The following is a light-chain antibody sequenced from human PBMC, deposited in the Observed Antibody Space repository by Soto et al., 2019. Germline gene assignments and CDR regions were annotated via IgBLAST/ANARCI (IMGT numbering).Light chain of an antibody. Sequence: QSVLTQPPSVSAAPGQKVTISCSGSSSNIGNNYVSWYQQLPGTVPKLLIYDNNKRPSGIPDRFSGSKSGTSATLGITGLQTGDEADYYCGTWDSSLSFVVFGGGTKLTVL. CDR2: DNN. V-gene: IGLV1-51*01. CDR1: SSNIGNNY. CDR3: GTWDSSLSFVV. J-gene: IGLJ2*01.